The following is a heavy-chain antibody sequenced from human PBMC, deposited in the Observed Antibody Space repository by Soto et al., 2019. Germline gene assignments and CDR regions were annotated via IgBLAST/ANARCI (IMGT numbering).Heavy chain of an antibody. V-gene: IGHV1-69*06. CDR3: ARERAAGTTTDFDY. D-gene: IGHD6-13*01. CDR1: GGTFSSYA. CDR2: IIPIFGTA. J-gene: IGHJ4*02. Sequence: SVKVSCKASGGTFSSYAISWVRQAPGQGLEWMGGIIPIFGTANYAQKFQGRVTITADKSTSTAYMELSSLRSEDTAVYYCARERAAGTTTDFDYWGQGTLVTVSS.